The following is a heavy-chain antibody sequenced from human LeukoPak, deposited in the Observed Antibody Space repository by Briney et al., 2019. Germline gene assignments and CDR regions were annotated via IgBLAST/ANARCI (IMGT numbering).Heavy chain of an antibody. J-gene: IGHJ6*02. CDR1: GFTFSSYS. Sequence: TAGGSLRLSCAASGFTFSSYSMNWVRQAPGKGLEWVSSISSSSSYIYYADSVKGRFTISRDNAKNSLYLQMNSLRAEDTAVYYCARDGPNYYGMDVWGQGTTVTVSS. V-gene: IGHV3-21*01. CDR2: ISSSSSYI. CDR3: ARDGPNYYGMDV.